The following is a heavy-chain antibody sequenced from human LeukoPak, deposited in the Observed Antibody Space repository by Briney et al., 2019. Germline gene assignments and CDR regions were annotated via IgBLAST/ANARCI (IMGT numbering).Heavy chain of an antibody. CDR2: ISWNSGSI. V-gene: IGHV3-9*01. J-gene: IGHJ4*02. Sequence: GGSLRLPCAASGFTFDDYAMHWVRHAPGKGLEWVSGISWNSGSIGYADSVKGRFTISRDNAKNSLYLQMNSLRTEDTALYYCAKERLRYFDSWGQGTLVTVSS. CDR3: AKERLRYFDS. CDR1: GFTFDDYA.